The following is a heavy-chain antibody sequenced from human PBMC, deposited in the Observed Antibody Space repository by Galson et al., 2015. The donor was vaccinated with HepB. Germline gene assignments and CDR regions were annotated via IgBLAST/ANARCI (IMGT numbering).Heavy chain of an antibody. CDR2: INVGNGNS. D-gene: IGHD3-9*01. J-gene: IGHJ3*02. V-gene: IGHV1-3*01. CDR3: ARSSGERQQYFDGFLVAPFDI. Sequence: SVKVSCKESGHTFKDYVVHWVRQAPGQGLEWMGWINVGNGNSEYSKTLHNRVTFTSDTSASTVYMELRTLRSEDTALYFCARSSGERQQYFDGFLVAPFDIWGQGTMVIVSP. CDR1: GHTFKDYV.